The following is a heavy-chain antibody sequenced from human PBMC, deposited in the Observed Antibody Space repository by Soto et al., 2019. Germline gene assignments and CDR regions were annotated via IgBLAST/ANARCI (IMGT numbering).Heavy chain of an antibody. CDR1: GGSFSGYY. Sequence: SETLSLTCAVYGGSFSGYYWIWIRQPPGKGLEWIGEINHSGSTNYNPSLKSRVTISVDTSKNQFSLKVSGVSAADTAVYYCATSQKGYNWNYFDHWGQGALVTVS. CDR2: INHSGST. D-gene: IGHD1-20*01. J-gene: IGHJ4*02. V-gene: IGHV4-34*01. CDR3: ATSQKGYNWNYFDH.